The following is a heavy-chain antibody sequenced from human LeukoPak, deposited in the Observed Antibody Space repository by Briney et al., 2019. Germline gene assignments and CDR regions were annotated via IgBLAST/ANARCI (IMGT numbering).Heavy chain of an antibody. Sequence: KPSETLSLTCGVYGGSFGGYYWSWTRQPPGKGLQWIGEINYSGSTNYNPSLKSRVIISVDTSEIQFSLRLTSVTAADTAVYYCARSFYGSGSYRLPRNRRNWFDPWSQGTLVTVSS. CDR1: GGSFGGYY. J-gene: IGHJ5*02. CDR2: INYSGST. V-gene: IGHV4-34*01. CDR3: ARSFYGSGSYRLPRNRRNWFDP. D-gene: IGHD3-10*01.